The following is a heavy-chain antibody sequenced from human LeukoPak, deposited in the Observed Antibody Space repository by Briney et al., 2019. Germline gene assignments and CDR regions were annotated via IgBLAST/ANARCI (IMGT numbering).Heavy chain of an antibody. D-gene: IGHD4-17*01. Sequence: GGSLRLSCAASGFTFDDYAMHWVRQAPGKGLEWVSGISWNSGSIGYADSVKGRFTISRDYSKNTLYLQMNSLRAEDTAVYYCAKDLGVNGDYFDYWGPGTLVTVSS. CDR3: AKDLGVNGDYFDY. CDR1: GFTFDDYA. V-gene: IGHV3-9*01. CDR2: ISWNSGSI. J-gene: IGHJ4*02.